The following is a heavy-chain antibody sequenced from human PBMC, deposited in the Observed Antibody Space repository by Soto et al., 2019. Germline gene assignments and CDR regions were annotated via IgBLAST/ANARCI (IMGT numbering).Heavy chain of an antibody. J-gene: IGHJ6*02. CDR1: GYSFTNYW. V-gene: IGHV5-10-1*01. D-gene: IGHD1-26*01. CDR2: IDPSDSST. CDR3: VLVGYYYYYVLDV. Sequence: PGESLKISCKVSGYSFTNYWISWVRQMPGKGLEWMGRIDPSDSSTNYSPSFQGHVTISADKSISTAYLQWSSLKASDTAMYYCVLVGYYYYYVLDVWGQGTTVTGSS.